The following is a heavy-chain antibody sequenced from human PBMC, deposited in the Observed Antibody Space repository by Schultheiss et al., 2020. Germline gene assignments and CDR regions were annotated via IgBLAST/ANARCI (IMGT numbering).Heavy chain of an antibody. CDR2: ISSSSSYI. Sequence: GGSLRLSCAASGFTVSINYMSWVRQAPGKGLEWVSSISSSSSYIYYADSVKGRFTISRDNSKNTLYLQMNSLRAEDTAVYYCARGQAYYDFWSGTARINDYWGQGTLVTVSS. J-gene: IGHJ4*02. D-gene: IGHD3-3*01. CDR1: GFTVSINY. V-gene: IGHV3-21*01. CDR3: ARGQAYYDFWSGTARINDY.